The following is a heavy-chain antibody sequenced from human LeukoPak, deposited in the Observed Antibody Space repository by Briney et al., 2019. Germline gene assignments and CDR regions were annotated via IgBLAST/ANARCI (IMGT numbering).Heavy chain of an antibody. J-gene: IGHJ6*02. CDR2: IYYSGST. Sequence: SETLSLTCTVSGGSIGSYYWSWIRQPPGKGLEWIGYIYYSGSTNYNPSLKSRVTISVDTSKNQFSLKLSSVTAADTAVYYCARALSSVGYCSSTSCYAAGRYYYGMDVWGQGTTVTVSS. CDR1: GGSIGSYY. CDR3: ARALSSVGYCSSTSCYAAGRYYYGMDV. V-gene: IGHV4-59*01. D-gene: IGHD2-2*01.